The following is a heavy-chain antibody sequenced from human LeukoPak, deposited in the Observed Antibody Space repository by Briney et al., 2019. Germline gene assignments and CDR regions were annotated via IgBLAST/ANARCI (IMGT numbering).Heavy chain of an antibody. D-gene: IGHD2/OR15-2a*01. V-gene: IGHV1-2*02. Sequence: ASVKVSCKASGYTFTAYYIHWVLQAPGQGLEWMGWINPNSGGTNYAQKFQGRVTMTRDTSISTAYMDLSRLTSDDTAMYYCASALREYGNNRVYYFDYWGQGTLVTVSS. J-gene: IGHJ4*02. CDR3: ASALREYGNNRVYYFDY. CDR2: INPNSGGT. CDR1: GYTFTAYY.